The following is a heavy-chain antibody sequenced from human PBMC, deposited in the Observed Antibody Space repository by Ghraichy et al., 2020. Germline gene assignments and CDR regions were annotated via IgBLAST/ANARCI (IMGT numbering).Heavy chain of an antibody. V-gene: IGHV4-39*01. Sequence: ETLSLTCTVSGGSISSSSYYWGWIRQPPGKGLEWIGSIYYSGSTYYNPSLKSRVTISVDTSKNQFSLKLSSVTAADTAVYYCARIGVNYDFWSGYNHFDYWGQGTLVTVSS. D-gene: IGHD3-3*01. CDR3: ARIGVNYDFWSGYNHFDY. CDR1: GGSISSSSYY. CDR2: IYYSGST. J-gene: IGHJ4*02.